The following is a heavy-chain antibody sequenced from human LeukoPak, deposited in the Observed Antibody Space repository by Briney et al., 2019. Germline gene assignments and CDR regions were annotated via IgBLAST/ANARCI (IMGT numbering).Heavy chain of an antibody. J-gene: IGHJ4*02. Sequence: AGGSLRLSCAASGFTFSSYSMNWVRQAPGKGLEWVSSISSSSSYIYYADSVKGRFTISRDNAKNSLYLQMNSLRAEDTAVYYCAREDSSSSERGFDYWGQGTLVTVSS. V-gene: IGHV3-21*01. D-gene: IGHD6-6*01. CDR1: GFTFSSYS. CDR3: AREDSSSSERGFDY. CDR2: ISSSSSYI.